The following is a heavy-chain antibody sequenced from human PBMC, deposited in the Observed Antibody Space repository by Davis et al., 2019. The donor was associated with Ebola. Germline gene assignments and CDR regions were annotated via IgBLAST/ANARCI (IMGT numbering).Heavy chain of an antibody. V-gene: IGHV3-7*03. J-gene: IGHJ4*02. CDR1: GFTFSSYW. CDR2: IKQDGSEK. CDR3: TTDGYYDFWSGHYTGDY. D-gene: IGHD3-3*01. Sequence: GESLKISCAASGFTFSSYWMSWVRQAPGKGLEWVANIKQDGSEKYYVDSVKGRFTISRDNAKNSLYLQMNSLKTEDTAVYYCTTDGYYDFWSGHYTGDYWGQGTLVTVSS.